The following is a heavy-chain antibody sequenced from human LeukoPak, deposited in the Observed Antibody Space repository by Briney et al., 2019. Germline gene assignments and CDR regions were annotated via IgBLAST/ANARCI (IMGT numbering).Heavy chain of an antibody. J-gene: IGHJ5*02. CDR3: AVTSGCSGGSCYSAGWFDP. V-gene: IGHV4-34*01. D-gene: IGHD2-15*01. CDR1: GGSIGSFY. CDR2: INHSGST. Sequence: SETLSLTCTVSGGSIGSFYWSWLRQPPGKGLEWIGEINHSGSTNYNPSLKSRVTISVDTSKNQFSLKLSSVTAADTAVYYCAVTSGCSGGSCYSAGWFDPWGQGTLVTVSS.